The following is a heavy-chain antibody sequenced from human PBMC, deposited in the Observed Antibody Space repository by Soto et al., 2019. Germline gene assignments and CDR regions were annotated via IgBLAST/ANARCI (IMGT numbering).Heavy chain of an antibody. CDR3: ARDLYSSSSGYYYYYYGIDV. V-gene: IGHV3-21*01. Sequence: PGGSLRLSCAASGFTFSSYSMNWVRQAPGKGLEWVSSISSSSSYIYYADSVKGRFTISRDNAKNSLYLQMNSLRAEDTAVYYCARDLYSSSSGYYYYYYGIDVWGQGTTVTVSS. J-gene: IGHJ6*02. CDR1: GFTFSSYS. D-gene: IGHD6-6*01. CDR2: ISSSSSYI.